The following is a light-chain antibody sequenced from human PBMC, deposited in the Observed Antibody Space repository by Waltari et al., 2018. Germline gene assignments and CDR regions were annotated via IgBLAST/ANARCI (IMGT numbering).Light chain of an antibody. CDR2: DIF. V-gene: IGLV2-11*01. J-gene: IGLJ3*02. CDR3: CSFEGTWV. CDR1: GSDS. Sequence: QSALTQPHSVSGSVGESVTISCTGTGSDSVSWYQQLPGKAPKLLIYDIFQRPSGVPDRFFGSKSGNSASLTVSGLQTEDEADYYCCSFEGTWVFGGGTKLTVL.